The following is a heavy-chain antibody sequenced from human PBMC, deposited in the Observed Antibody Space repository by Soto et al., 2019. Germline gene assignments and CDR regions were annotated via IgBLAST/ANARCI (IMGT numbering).Heavy chain of an antibody. CDR3: ARVPLLWFGELDHSYYYYGMDV. CDR2: IYYSGST. J-gene: IGHJ6*02. V-gene: IGHV4-30-4*01. CDR1: GGSISSGDYY. D-gene: IGHD3-10*01. Sequence: PSETLSLTCTVSGGSISSGDYYWSWIRQPPGKGLEWIGYIYYSGSTYYNPSLKSRVTISVDTSKNQFSLKLSSVTATDTAVYYCARVPLLWFGELDHSYYYYGMDVWGQGTTVTVSS.